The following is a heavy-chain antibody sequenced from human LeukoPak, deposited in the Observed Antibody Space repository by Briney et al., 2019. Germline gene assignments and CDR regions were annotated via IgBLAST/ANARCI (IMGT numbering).Heavy chain of an antibody. V-gene: IGHV3-30*04. CDR1: GFTFSSYA. CDR3: ARGYYDSSGYYYDY. Sequence: PGGSLRLSCAASGFTFSSYAMHWVRQAPGKGLEWVAVISYDGSNKYYADSVKGRFTISRDNSKNTLYLQMNSLGAEDTAVYYCARGYYDSSGYYYDYWGQGTLVTVSS. J-gene: IGHJ4*02. D-gene: IGHD3-22*01. CDR2: ISYDGSNK.